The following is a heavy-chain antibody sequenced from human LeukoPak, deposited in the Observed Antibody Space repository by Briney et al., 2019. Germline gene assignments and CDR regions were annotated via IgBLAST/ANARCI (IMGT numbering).Heavy chain of an antibody. CDR2: IIPIFGTA. D-gene: IGHD4-23*01. V-gene: IGHV1-69*13. J-gene: IGHJ4*02. CDR3: AKWVYGGYYFDY. CDR1: GGTFSSYA. Sequence: SVRVSCKASGGTFSSYAISWVRQAPGQGLEWMGGIIPIFGTANYAQKFQGRVTITADESTSTAYMELSSLRSEDTAVYYCAKWVYGGYYFDYWGQGTLVTVSS.